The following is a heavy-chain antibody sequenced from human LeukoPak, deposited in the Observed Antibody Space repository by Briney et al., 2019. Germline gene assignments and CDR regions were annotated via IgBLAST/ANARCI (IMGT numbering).Heavy chain of an antibody. CDR3: ARHNDYASLMDV. CDR1: GGSVTTSGYY. D-gene: IGHD2-2*01. V-gene: IGHV4-39*01. CDR2: ISYSGIT. Sequence: PSETLSLTCTGFGGSVTTSGYYGAWIRQPPGRGLEWIGSISYSGITYYKPSLRGRVTISGDTAKNQFSLKLSSVTAADTAVYYCARHNDYASLMDVWGQGTTVTVSS. J-gene: IGHJ6*02.